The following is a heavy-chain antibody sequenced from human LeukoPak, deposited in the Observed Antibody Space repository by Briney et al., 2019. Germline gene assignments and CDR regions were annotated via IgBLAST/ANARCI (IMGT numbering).Heavy chain of an antibody. V-gene: IGHV5-51*01. CDR1: GYSFSTYW. Sequence: GESLKISCKGSGYSFSTYWIGWVRPMPGEGLEWMGIIYPGGSDTRYSPSFQGQVTISADKSISTAYLQWSSLRASDTAMYYCARPSGGYVDYWGQGTLVTASS. CDR2: IYPGGSDT. J-gene: IGHJ4*02. CDR3: ARPSGGYVDY. D-gene: IGHD2-8*02.